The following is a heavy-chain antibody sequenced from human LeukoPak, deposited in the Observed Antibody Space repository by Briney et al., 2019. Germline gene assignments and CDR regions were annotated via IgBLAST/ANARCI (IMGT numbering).Heavy chain of an antibody. CDR1: GFTFSSYG. D-gene: IGHD1-26*01. Sequence: GGSLRLSCAASGFTFSSYGMHWVRQAPGKGLEWVAVISYDGSNKYYADSVKGRFTISRDNSKNTLHLQMNSLRAEDTAVYYCARAYSGTYPPYYFDYWGQGTLVTVSS. V-gene: IGHV3-30*03. J-gene: IGHJ4*02. CDR3: ARAYSGTYPPYYFDY. CDR2: ISYDGSNK.